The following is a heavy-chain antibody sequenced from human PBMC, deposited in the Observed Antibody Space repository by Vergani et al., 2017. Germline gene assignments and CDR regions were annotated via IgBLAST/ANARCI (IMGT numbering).Heavy chain of an antibody. D-gene: IGHD6-13*01. CDR3: AKDWSSTAAGFDD. CDR1: GFTFDDYA. Sequence: EVQLVESGGGLVQPGRSLRLSCAASGFTFDDYAMHWVRQAPGKGLEWVSGISWNSGSIGYADSVKGRFTISRDNAKNSLYLQMNSLRAEDTALYYCAKDWSSTAAGFDDWGQGTLVTVSS. CDR2: ISWNSGSI. V-gene: IGHV3-9*01. J-gene: IGHJ4*02.